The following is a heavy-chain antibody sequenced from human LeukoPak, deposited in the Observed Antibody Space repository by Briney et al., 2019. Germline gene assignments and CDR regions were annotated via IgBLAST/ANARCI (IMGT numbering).Heavy chain of an antibody. CDR2: MNPISGNT. D-gene: IGHD2-2*01. J-gene: IGHJ4*02. CDR3: ARALVRVPAAPLGY. CDR1: GYTFTGYD. V-gene: IGHV1-8*03. Sequence: ASVKVSCKASGYTFTGYDINWVRQATGQGLEWMGWMNPISGNTGYAQKFQGRVTITRNTPISTAYMELSSPRSEDTAVYYCARALVRVPAAPLGYWGQGTLVTVSS.